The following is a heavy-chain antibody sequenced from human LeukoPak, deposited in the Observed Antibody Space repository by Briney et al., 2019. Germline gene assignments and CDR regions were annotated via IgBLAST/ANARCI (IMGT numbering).Heavy chain of an antibody. CDR1: GFTFDDYA. J-gene: IGHJ4*02. Sequence: GGSLRLSCAASGFTFDDYAMHWVRQAPGKGLEWVSGISWNSGSIGYADSVKGRFTISRDNAKNSLYLQMNSLRAEDTALYYFSKDPYDILTGCFDYWGQGTLVTVSS. CDR3: SKDPYDILTGCFDY. CDR2: ISWNSGSI. V-gene: IGHV3-9*01. D-gene: IGHD3-9*01.